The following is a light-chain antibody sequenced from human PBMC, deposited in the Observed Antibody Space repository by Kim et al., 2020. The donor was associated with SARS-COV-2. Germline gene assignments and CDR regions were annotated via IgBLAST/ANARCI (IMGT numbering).Light chain of an antibody. CDR3: QKYNSAPPLFT. J-gene: IGKJ3*01. CDR1: QGISNY. CDR2: AAS. V-gene: IGKV1-27*01. Sequence: PSPSSLSASVGDRVTITCRASQGISNYLAWYQQKPGKVPKLLIYAASALQSGVPSRFSGSGSGTDFTLTISSLQPEDVATYYCQKYNSAPPLFTFGPETKVDIK.